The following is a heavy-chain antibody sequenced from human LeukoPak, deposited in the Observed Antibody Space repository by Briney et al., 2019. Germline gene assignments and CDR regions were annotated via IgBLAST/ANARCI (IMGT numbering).Heavy chain of an antibody. CDR2: MNPNSGNT. J-gene: IGHJ4*02. Sequence: ASVKVSCKASGYTYTGYYIHWVRQAAGKGLEWMGWMNPNSGNTGYAQKFQGRVTMTRNTSISTAYMELSRLRSEDTAVYYCASSGKVSFSWGQGTLVTVSS. CDR3: ASSGKVSFS. CDR1: GYTYTGYY. V-gene: IGHV1-8*02. D-gene: IGHD6-25*01.